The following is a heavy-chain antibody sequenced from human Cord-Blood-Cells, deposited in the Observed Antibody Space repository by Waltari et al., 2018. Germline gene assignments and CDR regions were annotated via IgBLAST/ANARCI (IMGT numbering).Heavy chain of an antibody. Sequence: QVQLQQWGAGLLKPSETLSLTCAVYGGSFSGYYWSWIRQPPGKGLEWIGEINHSGSTNYHPALKSRVTISVDTSKNQFALKLSSVTAADTAVYYCARGFYWNDYWGQGTLVTVSS. J-gene: IGHJ4*02. CDR3: ARGFYWNDY. D-gene: IGHD1-1*01. CDR1: GGSFSGYY. CDR2: INHSGST. V-gene: IGHV4-34*01.